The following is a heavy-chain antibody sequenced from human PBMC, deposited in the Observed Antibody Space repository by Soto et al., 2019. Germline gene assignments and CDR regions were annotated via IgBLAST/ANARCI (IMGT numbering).Heavy chain of an antibody. Sequence: SVKVSCKASGVTFSSETLGWVRQAPGQGLEWVGGIIPLFGTASYAQKFQGRVTITADESTSTVYMELSSLRSDDTAVYFCATELGENPASPFDAWGQGTQVTVSS. D-gene: IGHD3-10*01. CDR3: ATELGENPASPFDA. CDR2: IIPLFGTA. J-gene: IGHJ4*02. V-gene: IGHV1-69*13. CDR1: GVTFSSET.